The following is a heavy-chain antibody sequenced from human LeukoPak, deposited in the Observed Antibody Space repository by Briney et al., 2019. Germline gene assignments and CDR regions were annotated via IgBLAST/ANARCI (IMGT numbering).Heavy chain of an antibody. Sequence: GASVTVSCKASGYTFTGYYMHWVRQAPGQGLEWMGWINPNSGGTNYAQKFRGRVTMTRDTSISTAYMELSRLRSDDTAVYYCARVGPGIAAAGRDYWGQGTLVTVSS. CDR1: GYTFTGYY. CDR2: INPNSGGT. CDR3: ARVGPGIAAAGRDY. V-gene: IGHV1-2*02. D-gene: IGHD6-13*01. J-gene: IGHJ4*02.